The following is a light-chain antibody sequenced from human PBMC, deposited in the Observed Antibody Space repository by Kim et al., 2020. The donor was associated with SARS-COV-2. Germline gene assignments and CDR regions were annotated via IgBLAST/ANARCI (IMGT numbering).Light chain of an antibody. CDR1: SSNIGNNY. CDR3: GTWDSSRSAVV. V-gene: IGLV1-51*01. CDR2: DNN. Sequence: GQKVTISCSGSSSNIGNNYVSWYQQVPGTAPKLHIYDNNKRPAGIPDRFSGSKSGTSATLGITGLQTGDEADYYCGTWDSSRSAVVFGGGTQLTVL. J-gene: IGLJ2*01.